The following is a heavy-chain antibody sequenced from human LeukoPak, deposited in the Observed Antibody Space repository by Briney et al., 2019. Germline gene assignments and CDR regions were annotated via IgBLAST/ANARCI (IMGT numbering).Heavy chain of an antibody. CDR2: IYSGGST. V-gene: IGHV3-53*01. D-gene: IGHD3-22*01. Sequence: PGGSLRLSCAASGFTVSSNYMSWVRQAPGKRMQWVPVIYSGGSTYYADSVKGRFTISRDNSKNTLYLQMNSLRAEDTAVYYCARDRREYYDSSGHKQGDYWGQGTLVTVSS. J-gene: IGHJ4*02. CDR3: ARDRREYYDSSGHKQGDY. CDR1: GFTVSSNY.